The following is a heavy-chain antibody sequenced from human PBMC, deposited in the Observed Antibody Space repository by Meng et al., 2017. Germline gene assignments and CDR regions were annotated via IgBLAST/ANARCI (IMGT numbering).Heavy chain of an antibody. V-gene: IGHV3-30*16. CDR2: ITKDGSRK. CDR3: ARDFDY. J-gene: IGHJ4*02. Sequence: QGQVVESGGDVVPPGRSLTLSCAASGFNFSNYEMHWVRQAPGKGLEWVACITKDGSRKYYLGSVRGRFTISRDNSKNTLYLEMNSLRSEDTALYYCARDFDYWGQGTLVTVSS. CDR1: GFNFSNYE.